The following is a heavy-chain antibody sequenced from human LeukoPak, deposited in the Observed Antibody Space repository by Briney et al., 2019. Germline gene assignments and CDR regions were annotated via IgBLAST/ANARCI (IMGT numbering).Heavy chain of an antibody. CDR2: IYSGGST. Sequence: GGSLRLSCAASGFTVSSNYMSWVRQAPGKGLEWVSVIYSGGSTYYADSVKGRFTISRDNSKNTLYLQMNSLRAEDTAVYYCARDRRWYDSSGYFDYWGQGTLVTVSS. CDR1: GFTVSSNY. J-gene: IGHJ4*02. V-gene: IGHV3-53*01. D-gene: IGHD3-22*01. CDR3: ARDRRWYDSSGYFDY.